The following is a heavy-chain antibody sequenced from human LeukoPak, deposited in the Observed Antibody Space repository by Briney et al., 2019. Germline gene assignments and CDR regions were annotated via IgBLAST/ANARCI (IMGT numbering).Heavy chain of an antibody. D-gene: IGHD3-22*01. CDR1: GGSFSGYY. V-gene: IGHV4-34*01. CDR2: INHSGST. J-gene: IGHJ4*02. CDR3: ARAGDSSGYSDY. Sequence: PSETLSLTCAVYGGSFSGYYWSWIRQPPGKGLEWIGEINHSGSTNYNPSLKSRFTISVDTSKNQFSLKLSSVTAADTAVYYCARAGDSSGYSDYWGQGTLVTVSS.